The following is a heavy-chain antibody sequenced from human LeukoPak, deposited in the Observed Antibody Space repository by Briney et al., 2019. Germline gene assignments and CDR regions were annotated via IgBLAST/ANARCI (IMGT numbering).Heavy chain of an antibody. J-gene: IGHJ1*01. CDR3: ASEPSSTFFGG. D-gene: IGHD3-16*01. Sequence: GGSLRLSCAALGFTVSADYMSGVRQAPGKGLEWVSIIYSGGDTYYADSVKGRFTISRDNSKNTLYLQMNSLRAEHNGVCYGASEPSSTFFGGWGQGSPVSVS. CDR1: GFTVSADY. V-gene: IGHV3-66*02. CDR2: IYSGGDT.